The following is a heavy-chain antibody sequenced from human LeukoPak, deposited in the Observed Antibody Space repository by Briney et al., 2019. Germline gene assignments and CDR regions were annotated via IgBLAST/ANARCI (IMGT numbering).Heavy chain of an antibody. D-gene: IGHD3-22*01. CDR2: IIPIFGTA. Sequence: GSSVKVSCKASGGTFSSYAISWVRQAPGQGLEWMGGIIPIFGTANYAQKFQGRVTITTDESTSTAYMELSSLRSEDTAVYYCARRHEDSSGYYWRNWFDPWGQGTLVTVSS. V-gene: IGHV1-69*05. CDR1: GGTFSSYA. J-gene: IGHJ5*02. CDR3: ARRHEDSSGYYWRNWFDP.